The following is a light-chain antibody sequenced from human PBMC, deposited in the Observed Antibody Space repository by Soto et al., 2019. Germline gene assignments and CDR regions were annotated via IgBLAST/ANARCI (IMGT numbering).Light chain of an antibody. CDR2: AAS. J-gene: IGKJ3*01. Sequence: DIQMTQSPTSLSASVGDRVTITCRASQGMRNFVAWYQQKPGKAHKLLIYAASTLQSGVPSRFSDSGSGTDFTLTINSLQPEDVATYYCQKHRSVPVFRPGPKV. V-gene: IGKV1-27*01. CDR3: QKHRSVPV. CDR1: QGMRNF.